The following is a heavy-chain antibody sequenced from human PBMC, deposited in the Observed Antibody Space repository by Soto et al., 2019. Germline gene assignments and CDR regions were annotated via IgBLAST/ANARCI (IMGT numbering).Heavy chain of an antibody. CDR2: IIPIFGTA. V-gene: IGHV1-69*13. CDR1: GYTFTNSD. J-gene: IGHJ4*02. CDR3: ASRYSGYVFLDY. D-gene: IGHD5-12*01. Sequence: LVKVSCKASGYTFTNSDINWVRQAPGQGLEWMGGIIPIFGTANYAQKFQGRVTITADESTSTAYMELSSLRSEDTAVYYCASRYSGYVFLDYWGQGTLVTVSS.